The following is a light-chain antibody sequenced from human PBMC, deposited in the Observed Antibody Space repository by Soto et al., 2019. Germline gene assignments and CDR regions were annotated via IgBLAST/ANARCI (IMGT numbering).Light chain of an antibody. V-gene: IGKV3-11*01. Sequence: EIVLTQSPATLSLSPGERATLSCRASQSVSSYLAWYQQKPGQAPRLLIYDAANRATGIPARFSGSGSGTDFALNFSSREHEDFAVYYCQQRSNWPPLTFGGGTKVEIK. CDR3: QQRSNWPPLT. J-gene: IGKJ4*01. CDR2: DAA. CDR1: QSVSSY.